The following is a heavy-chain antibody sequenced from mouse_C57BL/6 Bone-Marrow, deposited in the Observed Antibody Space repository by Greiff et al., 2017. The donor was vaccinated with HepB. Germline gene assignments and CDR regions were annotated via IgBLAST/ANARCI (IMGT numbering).Heavy chain of an antibody. CDR1: GFTFSDYG. J-gene: IGHJ4*01. V-gene: IGHV5-17*01. Sequence: EVQVVESGGGLVKPGGSLKLSCAASGFTFSDYGMHWVRQAPEKGLAWVAYISSGSSTIYYADTVKGRFTISRDNAKNTLFLQMTSLRSEDTAMYYCARENLLCFYAMDYWGQGTSVTVSS. D-gene: IGHD2-1*01. CDR2: ISSGSSTI. CDR3: ARENLLCFYAMDY.